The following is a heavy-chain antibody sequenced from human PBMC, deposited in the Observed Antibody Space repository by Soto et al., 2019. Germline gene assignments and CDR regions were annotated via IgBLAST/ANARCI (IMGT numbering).Heavy chain of an antibody. CDR2: IYPGDSDT. D-gene: IGHD6-13*01. J-gene: IGHJ6*02. V-gene: IGHV5-51*01. CDR3: ARTSAAGKDYYAMDV. CDR1: GYSFTSYW. Sequence: LKISCKGSGYSFTSYWIGWVRQMPGKGLEWMGIIYPGDSDTRYSPSFQGQVTILADKSISTAYLQWSSLKASDTAMYYCARTSAAGKDYYAMDVWGQGTTVTVSS.